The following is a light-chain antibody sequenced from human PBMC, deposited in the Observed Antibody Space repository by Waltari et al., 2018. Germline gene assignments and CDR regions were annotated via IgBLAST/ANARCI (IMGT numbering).Light chain of an antibody. CDR2: DVS. Sequence: QSALTQPASVSGSPGQSLTISCTGPSSDVGGYNYVSWYQQHPGQAPKLMIYDVSNRPSGVSNRFSGSKSGNTASLTISGLQAEDEADYYCSSYTSSSTLVFGGGTKLTVL. V-gene: IGLV2-14*03. J-gene: IGLJ2*01. CDR3: SSYTSSSTLV. CDR1: SSDVGGYNY.